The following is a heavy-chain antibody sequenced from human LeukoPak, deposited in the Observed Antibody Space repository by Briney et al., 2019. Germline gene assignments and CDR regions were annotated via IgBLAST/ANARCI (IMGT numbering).Heavy chain of an antibody. D-gene: IGHD5-18*01. V-gene: IGHV1-2*06. CDR3: ARGGYSYGLYYFDY. Sequence: ASVKVSCKASGYTSTGYYMHWVRQAPGQGLEWMGRINPNSGGTNYAQKFQGRVTMTRDTSISTAYMELSRLRSDDTAVYYCARGGYSYGLYYFDYWGQGTLVTVSS. J-gene: IGHJ4*02. CDR1: GYTSTGYY. CDR2: INPNSGGT.